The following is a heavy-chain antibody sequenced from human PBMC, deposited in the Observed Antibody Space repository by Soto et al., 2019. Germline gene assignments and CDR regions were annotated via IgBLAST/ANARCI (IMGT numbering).Heavy chain of an antibody. V-gene: IGHV4-39*01. D-gene: IGHD2-8*01. CDR1: GDSITTNGYY. CDR3: ARSHYTYGLLIDY. J-gene: IGHJ4*02. CDR2: DYWTGST. Sequence: SETLSLTCSVSGDSITTNGYYWGWIRQPPGKGLQCIGNDYWTGSTIAHPSLTSRVFISVDTSKNEFSLRLTSVTAADTAVYYCARSHYTYGLLIDYWGPGTLVTVSS.